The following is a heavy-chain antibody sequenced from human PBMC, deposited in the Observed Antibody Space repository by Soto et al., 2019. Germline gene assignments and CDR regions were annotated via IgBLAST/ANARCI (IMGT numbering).Heavy chain of an antibody. CDR2: ISGSGGST. Sequence: GGSLRLSCAASGFTFSSYAMSWVRQAPGKGLEWVSAISGSGGSTYYADSVKGRFTISRDNSKSTLYLQMNSLRAEDTAVYYCAKTGVWFGELFNPFDYWGQGTLVTVSS. D-gene: IGHD3-10*01. J-gene: IGHJ4*02. CDR1: GFTFSSYA. CDR3: AKTGVWFGELFNPFDY. V-gene: IGHV3-23*01.